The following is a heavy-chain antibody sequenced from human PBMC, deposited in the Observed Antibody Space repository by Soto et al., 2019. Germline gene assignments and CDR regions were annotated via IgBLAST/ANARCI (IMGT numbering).Heavy chain of an antibody. CDR3: ARDIPTAAGTIWGNWFDP. J-gene: IGHJ5*02. V-gene: IGHV3-48*02. CDR1: GFTFSSYS. CDR2: ISSSSSTI. Sequence: EVQLVESGGGLVQPGGSLRLSCAASGFTFSSYSMNWVRQAPGKGLEWVSYISSSSSTIYYADSVKGRFTISRDNAKNSLYLQMNSLRDEDTAVYYCARDIPTAAGTIWGNWFDPRGQGTLVTVSS. D-gene: IGHD6-13*01.